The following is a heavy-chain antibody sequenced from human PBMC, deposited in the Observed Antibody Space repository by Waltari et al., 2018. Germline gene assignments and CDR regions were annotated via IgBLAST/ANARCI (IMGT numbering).Heavy chain of an antibody. J-gene: IGHJ4*02. CDR1: GFTFSSSG. CDR3: AKDLEATSWGYFDY. D-gene: IGHD1-26*01. Sequence: QVQLVESGGGVVQPGRSLRLSCAASGFTFSSSGMHWVRQAPGKGLEWVAVISYDGSNKYYADSVKGRFTISRDNSKNTLYLQMNSLRAEDTAVYYCAKDLEATSWGYFDYWGQGTLVTVSS. V-gene: IGHV3-30*18. CDR2: ISYDGSNK.